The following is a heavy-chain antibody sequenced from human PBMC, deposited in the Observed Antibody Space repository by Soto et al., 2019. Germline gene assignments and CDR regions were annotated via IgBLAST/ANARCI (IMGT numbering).Heavy chain of an antibody. D-gene: IGHD6-13*01. V-gene: IGHV4-59*08. CDR3: ARHMRRRLVGAAAYSSSTFFPRPFDY. CDR1: GGSISSYY. CDR2: IYYSGST. J-gene: IGHJ4*02. Sequence: TSETLSLTCTVSGGSISSYYWSWIRQPPGKGLEWIGYIYYSGSTNYNPSLKSRVTISVDTSKNQFSLKLSSVTAADTAVYYCARHMRRRLVGAAAYSSSTFFPRPFDYWGQGTLVTVSS.